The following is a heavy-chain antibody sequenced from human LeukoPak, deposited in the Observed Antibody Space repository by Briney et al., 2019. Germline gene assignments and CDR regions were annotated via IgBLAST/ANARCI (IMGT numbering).Heavy chain of an antibody. CDR3: ARVLKQSNWFDP. V-gene: IGHV1-2*02. Sequence: ASVKVSCKAFGYTFTGYYMHWVRQAPGQGLEWMGWINPNSGGTNYAQKFQGRVTMTRDTSISTAYMELSRLRSDDTAVYYCARVLKQSNWFDPWGQGTLVTVSS. CDR1: GYTFTGYY. J-gene: IGHJ5*02. D-gene: IGHD6-19*01. CDR2: INPNSGGT.